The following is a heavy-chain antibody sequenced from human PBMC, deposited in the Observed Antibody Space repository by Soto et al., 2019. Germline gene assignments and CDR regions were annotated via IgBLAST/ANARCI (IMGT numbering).Heavy chain of an antibody. CDR3: VRGGAGSESHFGS. D-gene: IGHD3-10*01. Sequence: SETLSLTCSASNGSISGFYWPWIRQPPGKILEWIGYIHYSGRTDYSPSLTSRATMSVDTSQHQFSLNLQSITAADTAVYYCVRGGAGSESHFGSSGRVTRGTVAT. V-gene: IGHV4-59*12. CDR1: NGSISGFY. J-gene: IGHJ4*02. CDR2: IHYSGRT.